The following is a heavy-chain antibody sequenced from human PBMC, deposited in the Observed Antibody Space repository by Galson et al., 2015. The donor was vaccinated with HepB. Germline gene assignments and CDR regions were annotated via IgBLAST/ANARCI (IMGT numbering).Heavy chain of an antibody. D-gene: IGHD6-13*01. CDR1: GFTFSSYW. Sequence: SLRLSCAASGFTFSSYWMHWVRQAPGKGLVWVSRINSDGSSTSYADSVKGRFTISRDNAKNTLYLQMNSLRAEDTAVYYCAREPYSSWYYYNRGSGMDVWGQGTTVTVSS. CDR2: INSDGSST. CDR3: AREPYSSWYYYNRGSGMDV. V-gene: IGHV3-74*01. J-gene: IGHJ6*02.